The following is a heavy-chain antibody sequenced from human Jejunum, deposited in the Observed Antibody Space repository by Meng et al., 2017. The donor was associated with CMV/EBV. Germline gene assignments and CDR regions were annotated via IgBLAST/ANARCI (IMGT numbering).Heavy chain of an antibody. CDR2: INTDGSST. V-gene: IGHV3-74*01. D-gene: IGHD5-24*01. CDR3: TRDAGRRDGYNYLGYFDS. J-gene: IGHJ4*02. Sequence: YWVHWVRQAPGRGLMWVSRINTDGSSTTYADSVKGRFTVSRDNAKNTLYLQMNSLRAEDTAVYYCTRDAGRRDGYNYLGYFDSWGQGTPVTVSS. CDR1: YW.